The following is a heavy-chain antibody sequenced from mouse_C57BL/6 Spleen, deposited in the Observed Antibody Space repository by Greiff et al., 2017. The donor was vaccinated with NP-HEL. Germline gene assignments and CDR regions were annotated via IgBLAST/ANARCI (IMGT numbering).Heavy chain of an antibody. J-gene: IGHJ4*01. CDR1: GFTFSSYA. D-gene: IGHD4-1*01. CDR2: ISDGGSYT. V-gene: IGHV5-4*01. Sequence: EVKVEESGGGLVKPGGSLKLSCAASGFTFSSYAMSWVRQTPEKRLEWVATISDGGSYTYYPDNVRGRFTISRDNAKNNLYLQMSHLKSEDTAMYYCAREGGLGRNYAMDYWGQGTSVTVSS. CDR3: AREGGLGRNYAMDY.